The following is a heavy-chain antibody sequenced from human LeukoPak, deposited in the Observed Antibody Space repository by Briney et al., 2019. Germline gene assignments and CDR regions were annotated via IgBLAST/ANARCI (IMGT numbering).Heavy chain of an antibody. CDR3: ARLVGYYSRGSCYHFDY. D-gene: IGHD2-15*01. Sequence: SETLSLTCTASGGSISSGDDYWSWIRQPPGKGLEWICCIFHSGTTYYNPSLKSRASISVDTSKNQFSLKLSSVTAADTAVYFCARLVGYYSRGSCYHFDYWGQGSLVTVSS. V-gene: IGHV4-30-4*01. CDR2: IFHSGTT. CDR1: GGSISSGDDY. J-gene: IGHJ4*02.